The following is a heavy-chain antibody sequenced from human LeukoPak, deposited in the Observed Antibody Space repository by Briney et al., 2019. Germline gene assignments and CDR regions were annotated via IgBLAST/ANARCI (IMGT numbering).Heavy chain of an antibody. CDR2: IYYSGST. D-gene: IGHD3-22*01. Sequence: SETLSLTCTVSGGSISSYYWSWIRQPPGKGLEWIGYIYYSGSTNYNPSLKSRVTISVDTSKNQFSLKLSSVTAADTAEYYCARLSLSGYSNWFDPWGQGTLVTVSS. V-gene: IGHV4-59*08. CDR3: ARLSLSGYSNWFDP. J-gene: IGHJ5*02. CDR1: GGSISSYY.